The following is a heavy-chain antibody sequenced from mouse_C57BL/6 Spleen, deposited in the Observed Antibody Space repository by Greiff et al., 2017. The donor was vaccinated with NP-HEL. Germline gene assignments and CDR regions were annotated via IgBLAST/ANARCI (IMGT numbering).Heavy chain of an antibody. J-gene: IGHJ2*01. CDR1: GFTFSSYA. V-gene: IGHV5-4*01. CDR2: ISDGGSYT. Sequence: EVQLVESGGGLVKPGGSLKLSCAASGFTFSSYAMSWVRQTPEKRLEWVATISDGGSYTYYPDNVKGRFTISRDNAKNNLYLQMSHLKSEDTAMYYCARGGVHFDYWGQGTTLTVSS. CDR3: ARGGVHFDY.